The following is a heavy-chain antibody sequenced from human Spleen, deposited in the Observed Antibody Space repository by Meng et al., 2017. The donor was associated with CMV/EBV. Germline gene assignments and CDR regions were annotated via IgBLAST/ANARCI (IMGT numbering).Heavy chain of an antibody. Sequence: PGGSLRLSCTASGFTFSDYYMSWIRQAPGKGLEWVSYISSSGSTIYYADSVKGRFTISRDNAKNSLYLQMNSLRAEDTAVYYCASGTSSSWYYFDYWGQGTLVTVSS. CDR1: GFTFSDYY. V-gene: IGHV3-11*01. CDR2: ISSSGSTI. CDR3: ASGTSSSWYYFDY. J-gene: IGHJ4*02. D-gene: IGHD6-13*01.